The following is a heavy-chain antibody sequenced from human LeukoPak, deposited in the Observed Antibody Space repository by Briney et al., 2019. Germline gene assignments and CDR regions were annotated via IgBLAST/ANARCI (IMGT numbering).Heavy chain of an antibody. Sequence: GGSLRLSCAAPGFTFSSYAMHWVRQAPGKGLEWVAVISYDGSNKYYADSVKGRFTISRDNSKNTLYLQMNSLRAEDTAVYYCARVRAGYSPFDYWGQGTLVTVSS. CDR2: ISYDGSNK. D-gene: IGHD3-9*01. CDR1: GFTFSSYA. V-gene: IGHV3-30-3*01. CDR3: ARVRAGYSPFDY. J-gene: IGHJ4*02.